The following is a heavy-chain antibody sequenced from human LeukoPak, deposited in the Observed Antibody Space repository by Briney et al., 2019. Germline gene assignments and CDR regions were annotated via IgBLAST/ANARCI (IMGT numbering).Heavy chain of an antibody. D-gene: IGHD1-14*01. V-gene: IGHV3-48*03. J-gene: IGHJ4*02. Sequence: PGGSLRLSCVASGFTFSGYEMNWARQAPGKGLEWVSYISSSGSTTHYADSAKGRFTISRDNAKNSLYLQMNSLRGEDTAVYYCAAKEGTRSDFDYWGQGTLVTVAS. CDR2: ISSSGSTT. CDR1: GFTFSGYE. CDR3: AAKEGTRSDFDY.